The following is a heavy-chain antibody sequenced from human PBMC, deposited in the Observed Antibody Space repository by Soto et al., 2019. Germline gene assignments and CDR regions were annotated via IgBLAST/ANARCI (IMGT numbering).Heavy chain of an antibody. CDR3: ARHEYYYDSSGYYPYCFDY. CDR2: IYYTGST. J-gene: IGHJ4*02. CDR1: GGPTSSSSYY. V-gene: IGHV4-39*01. D-gene: IGHD3-22*01. Sequence: RSETLSLTCTVSGGPTSSSSYYWGWIRQPPGKGLEWIGSIYYTGSTYYNPSLKSRVTISLDTFKNQISLKLSSVTAADTAVFYCARHEYYYDSSGYYPYCFDYWGQGTLATVSS.